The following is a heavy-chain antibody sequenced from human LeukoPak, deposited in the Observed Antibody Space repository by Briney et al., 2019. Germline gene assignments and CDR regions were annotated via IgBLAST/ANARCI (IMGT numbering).Heavy chain of an antibody. J-gene: IGHJ4*02. D-gene: IGHD1-26*01. CDR1: GGTFSSYA. Sequence: SVKVSCKASGGTFSSYAISWVRQAPGQGLEWMGRIIPIFGTANYAQKFQGRVTITTDESTSTAYMELSSLRSEDTAVYCCARDRFPYSGSYSFEPFDYWGQGTLVTVSS. CDR2: IIPIFGTA. V-gene: IGHV1-69*05. CDR3: ARDRFPYSGSYSFEPFDY.